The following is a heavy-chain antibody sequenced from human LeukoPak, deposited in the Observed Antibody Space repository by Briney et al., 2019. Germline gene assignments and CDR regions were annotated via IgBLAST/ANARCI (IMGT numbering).Heavy chain of an antibody. CDR1: GYSISSGYY. CDR2: IYHSGST. D-gene: IGHD6-13*01. J-gene: IGHJ1*01. CDR3: ARSDVGQLVRAEYFQH. Sequence: SETLSLTCTVSGYSISSGYYWGWIRPPPGKGVEGIGRIYHSGSTYYNPSLKIRVTISVATSKNQFSLKLSSVTAADTAVYYCARSDVGQLVRAEYFQHWGQGTLVTVSS. V-gene: IGHV4-38-2*02.